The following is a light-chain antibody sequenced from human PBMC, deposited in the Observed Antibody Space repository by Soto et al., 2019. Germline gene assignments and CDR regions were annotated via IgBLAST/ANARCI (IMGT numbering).Light chain of an antibody. V-gene: IGKV3-20*01. J-gene: IGKJ3*01. CDR3: QQYGSSPPLFT. CDR2: GAY. CDR1: QTITSSY. Sequence: EIVLTQSPGTLSLSPGEGATLSCRASQTITSSYLAWYQQKPGQAPRLLIYGAYSRATGIPDRFSGSGSGTDFTLTISRLEPEDFAVYYCQQYGSSPPLFTFGPGTKVDIK.